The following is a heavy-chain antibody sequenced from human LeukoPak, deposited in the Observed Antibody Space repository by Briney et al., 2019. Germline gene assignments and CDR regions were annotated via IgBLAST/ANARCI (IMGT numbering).Heavy chain of an antibody. CDR3: ARNGGNFDYNY. D-gene: IGHD4-23*01. CDR1: GGSISSSSSIC. J-gene: IGHJ4*02. CDR2: IYHSGAT. Sequence: SETLSLTCAVSGGSISSSSSICWTWVRQPPGKGLEWIGEIYHSGATNYNPSLKSRVTMLLDKSKNQFSLKLNSMTAADTAVYYCARNGGNFDYNYWGQGTLVTVSA. V-gene: IGHV4-4*02.